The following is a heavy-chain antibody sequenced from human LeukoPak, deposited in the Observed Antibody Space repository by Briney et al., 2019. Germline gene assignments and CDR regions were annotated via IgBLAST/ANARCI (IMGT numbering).Heavy chain of an antibody. J-gene: IGHJ4*02. CDR3: ARGDYGDPFDY. CDR2: IYYSGST. V-gene: IGHV4-59*01. Sequence: SETLSLTCTVSGGSISSYYWSWIRQPPGKGLEWIGYIYYSGSTNYNPSLKSRVTISVDTTKKQFSLKLSSVTAADTAVYYCARGDYGDPFDYWGQGTLVTVSS. CDR1: GGSISSYY. D-gene: IGHD4-17*01.